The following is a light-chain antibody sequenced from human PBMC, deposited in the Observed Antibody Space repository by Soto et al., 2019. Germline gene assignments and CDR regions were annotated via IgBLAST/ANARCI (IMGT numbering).Light chain of an antibody. CDR3: QQYHYWPYT. CDR1: QSLSSN. V-gene: IGKV3-15*01. CDR2: SAS. Sequence: EIVMTQSPATLSVSPGERATLSCRASQSLSSNLAWYQQKPGQAPRLLIYSASTRATGIPARFSGSGSGTEFTLTISSLQSEDVAVYYCQQYHYWPYTFGQGTKLEIK. J-gene: IGKJ2*01.